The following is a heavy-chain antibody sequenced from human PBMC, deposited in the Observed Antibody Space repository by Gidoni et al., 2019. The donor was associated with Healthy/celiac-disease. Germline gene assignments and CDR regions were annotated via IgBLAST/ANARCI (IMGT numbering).Heavy chain of an antibody. CDR2: ISAYNGNT. V-gene: IGHV1-18*01. D-gene: IGHD3-3*01. CDR3: ARDTNPRKTLRPHQSLRFGSDY. J-gene: IGHJ4*02. Sequence: QVQLVQSGAEVKKPGASVKVSCKASGYTFTSYGISWVRQAPGQGLEWMGWISAYNGNTNYAQKLQGRVTMTTDTSTSTAYMELRSLRSDDTAVYYCARDTNPRKTLRPHQSLRFGSDYWGQGTLVTVSS. CDR1: GYTFTSYG.